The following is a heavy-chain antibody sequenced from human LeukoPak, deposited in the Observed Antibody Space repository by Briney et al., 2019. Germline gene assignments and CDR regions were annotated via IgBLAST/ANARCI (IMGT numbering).Heavy chain of an antibody. V-gene: IGHV3-48*03. D-gene: IGHD3-10*01. CDR2: ISSSGRII. J-gene: IGHJ4*02. CDR3: ARDAGTGIPNYDY. Sequence: GGSLRLSCAASGFTFSSYAMSWVRQAPGKWLEWVSYISSSGRIIYYAESVKGRFTISRDNAKNSLYLQMNSLRAEDTAVYYCARDAGTGIPNYDYWGQGALVTVSS. CDR1: GFTFSSYA.